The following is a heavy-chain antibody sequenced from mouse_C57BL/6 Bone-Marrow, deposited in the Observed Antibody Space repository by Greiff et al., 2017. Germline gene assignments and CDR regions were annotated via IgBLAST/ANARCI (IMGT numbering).Heavy chain of an antibody. CDR1: GYTFTSYW. J-gene: IGHJ2*01. CDR3: ARWYYGSRDY. V-gene: IGHV1-64*01. Sequence: QVQLQQPGAELVKPGASVKLSCKASGYTFTSYWMHWVKQRPGQGLEWVGMIHPNSGSTNYNETFKRKATLTVDKSSSTAYMQLSIRTSEDSAVYYCARWYYGSRDYWGQGTTRTGSS. CDR2: IHPNSGST. D-gene: IGHD1-1*01.